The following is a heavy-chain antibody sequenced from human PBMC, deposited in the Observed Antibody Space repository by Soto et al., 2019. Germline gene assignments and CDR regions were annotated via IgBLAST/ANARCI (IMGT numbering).Heavy chain of an antibody. D-gene: IGHD4-4*01. CDR2: IGTRGRTI. Sequence: EVQLVESGGGLVQAGGSLRLFCAASGFTLSNYEMNWVRQIPGKGLEWVSYIGTRGRTIYYADSVKGRFTISRDNAKNSLYLQMNTLRAEDTAVYYCARDPAIYSGKFDYGLDVWGRGTTVTVSS. CDR3: ARDPAIYSGKFDYGLDV. V-gene: IGHV3-48*03. CDR1: GFTLSNYE. J-gene: IGHJ6*02.